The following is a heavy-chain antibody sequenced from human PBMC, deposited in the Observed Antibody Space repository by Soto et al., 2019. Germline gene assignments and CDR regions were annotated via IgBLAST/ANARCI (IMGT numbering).Heavy chain of an antibody. CDR3: AKDRRWFGESTSWDY. J-gene: IGHJ4*02. CDR2: ISGSGGST. Sequence: PGGSLRLSCAASGFTFSSYAMSWVRQAPGKGLEWVSAISGSGGSTYYADSVKGRFTISRDNSKNTLYLQMNSLRAEDKAVYYCAKDRRWFGESTSWDYWGQGTLVTVSS. D-gene: IGHD3-10*01. CDR1: GFTFSSYA. V-gene: IGHV3-23*01.